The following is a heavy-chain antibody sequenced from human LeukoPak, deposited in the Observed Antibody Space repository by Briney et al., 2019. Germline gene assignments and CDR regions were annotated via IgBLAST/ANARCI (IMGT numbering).Heavy chain of an antibody. CDR1: GFTFSSYG. CDR3: AKVYPPDYGDPYYFDY. CDR2: ISYDGSNK. V-gene: IGHV3-30*18. D-gene: IGHD4-17*01. Sequence: GSLRLSCAASGFTFSSYGMHWVRQAPGKGLEWVAVISYDGSNKYYADSVKGRSTISRDNSKNTLYLQMNSLRAEDTAVYYCAKVYPPDYGDPYYFDYWGQGTLVTVSS. J-gene: IGHJ4*02.